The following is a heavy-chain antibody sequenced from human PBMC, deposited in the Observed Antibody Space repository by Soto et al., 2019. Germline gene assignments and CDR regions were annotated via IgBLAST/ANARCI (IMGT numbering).Heavy chain of an antibody. CDR1: GFTFNDYG. V-gene: IGHV3-20*04. Sequence: EVQLVESGGGVVRPGGSLRLSCAASGFTFNDYGVSWVRQAPGKGLEWVSGINWNGGRTGYADSVQGRFTISRDNAKNSLYLQMNSLRAEETAFYYCARVLSSPDAFDIWGQGTMVTVSS. CDR2: INWNGGRT. CDR3: ARVLSSPDAFDI. J-gene: IGHJ3*02. D-gene: IGHD2-15*01.